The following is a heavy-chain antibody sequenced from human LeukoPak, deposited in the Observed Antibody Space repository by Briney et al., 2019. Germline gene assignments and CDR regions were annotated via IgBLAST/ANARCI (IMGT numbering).Heavy chain of an antibody. CDR3: ARGTMMVGP. D-gene: IGHD3-22*01. CDR1: GGSINNYY. CDR2: VYYSGST. V-gene: IGHV4-59*01. Sequence: SETRSLTFTVSGGSINNYYWSWIRQPPGKGLEWIGFVYYSGSTNYNPSLESRVTISVDTSKNQFSLKLSSVTAADTAVYYCARGTMMVGPWGQGTLVTVSS. J-gene: IGHJ5*02.